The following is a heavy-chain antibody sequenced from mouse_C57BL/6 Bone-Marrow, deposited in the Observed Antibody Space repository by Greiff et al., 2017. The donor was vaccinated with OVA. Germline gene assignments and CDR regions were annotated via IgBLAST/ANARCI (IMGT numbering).Heavy chain of an antibody. V-gene: IGHV3-6*01. J-gene: IGHJ2*01. CDR2: ISYDGSN. D-gene: IGHD1-1*01. CDR3: AIYYYGSSYPYSFDY. Sequence: ESGPGLVKPSQSLSLTCSVTGYSITSGYYWNWIRQFPGNKLEWMGYISYDGSNNYNPSLKNRISITRDTSKNQFFLKLNSVTTEDTATYYCAIYYYGSSYPYSFDYWGQGTTLTVSS. CDR1: GYSITSGYY.